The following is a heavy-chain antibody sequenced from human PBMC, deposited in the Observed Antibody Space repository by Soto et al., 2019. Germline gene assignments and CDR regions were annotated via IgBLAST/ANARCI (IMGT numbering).Heavy chain of an antibody. CDR2: RKPKSGNT. CDR3: AREWDP. V-gene: IGHV1-8*01. J-gene: IGHJ5*02. D-gene: IGHD1-26*01. Sequence: ASVKLSCKASGYTFTSYDINWVRQATGQGVEWMGWRKPKSGNTGYAQKFHGRVTMTRNTSISTAYMELSSLRYEDTAVYYCAREWDPWGQGTLVSVSS. CDR1: GYTFTSYD.